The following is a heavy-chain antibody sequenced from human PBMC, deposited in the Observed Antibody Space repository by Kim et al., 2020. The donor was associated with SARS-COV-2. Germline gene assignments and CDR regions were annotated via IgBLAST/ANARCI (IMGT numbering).Heavy chain of an antibody. J-gene: IGHJ6*02. CDR3: ARTQGQDGMDV. CDR2: I. V-gene: IGHV3-11*04. Sequence: IYYADSVKGRFTISRDNAKNSLYLQMNSLRAEDTAVYYCARTQGQDGMDVWGQGTTVTVSS.